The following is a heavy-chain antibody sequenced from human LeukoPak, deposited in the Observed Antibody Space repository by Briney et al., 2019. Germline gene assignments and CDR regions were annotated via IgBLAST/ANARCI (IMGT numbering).Heavy chain of an antibody. CDR2: IYISGGT. CDR1: GGSIRNYY. J-gene: IGHJ3*02. D-gene: IGHD3/OR15-3a*01. V-gene: IGHV4-4*09. CDR3: ARQYDFWSGYPSREGAFDI. Sequence: SETLPLTCTVSGGSIRNYYWSWIRQPPGKGLEWIGYIYISGGTSYNPSLKSRVTISLDTSKSQLSLKLTSVTAADTAVYYCARQYDFWSGYPSREGAFDIWGPGTMVTVSS.